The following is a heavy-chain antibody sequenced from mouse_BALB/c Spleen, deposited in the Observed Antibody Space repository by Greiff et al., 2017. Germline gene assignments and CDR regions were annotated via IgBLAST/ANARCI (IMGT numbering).Heavy chain of an antibody. D-gene: IGHD2-4*01. CDR3: VRESTMNWYFDV. CDR1: GFSLTSYD. J-gene: IGHJ1*01. Sequence: QVQLKESGPGLVAPSQSLSITCTVSGFSLTSYDISWIRQPPGKGLEWLGVIWTGGGTNYNSAFMSRLSISKDNSKSQVFLKMNSLQTDDTAIYYCVRESTMNWYFDVWGAGTTVTVSS. CDR2: IWTGGGT. V-gene: IGHV2-9-2*01.